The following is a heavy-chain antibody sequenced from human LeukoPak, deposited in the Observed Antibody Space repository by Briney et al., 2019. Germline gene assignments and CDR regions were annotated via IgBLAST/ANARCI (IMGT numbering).Heavy chain of an antibody. CDR1: GFIFSDYY. J-gene: IGHJ4*02. V-gene: IGHV3-11*01. Sequence: PGGSLRLSCAASGFIFSDYYMSWMRQAPGKGLEWVSYISSSGSTIYYADSVKGRFIISRDNAKNSLFLQMNSLRADDTAVYYCTRYCSSGSCFRGDSWGQGTLVTVSS. D-gene: IGHD2-15*01. CDR2: ISSSGSTI. CDR3: TRYCSSGSCFRGDS.